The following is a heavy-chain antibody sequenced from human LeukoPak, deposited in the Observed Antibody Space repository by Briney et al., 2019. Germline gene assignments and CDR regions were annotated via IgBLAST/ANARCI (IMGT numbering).Heavy chain of an antibody. V-gene: IGHV4-61*01. Sequence: PSETLSLTCTVSGGSVSSGRYYWSWIRQPPGKGLEWIGYIYYSGSTNYNPSLKSRVTISVDTSKNQFSLKLSSVTAADTAVYYCAREKYCSGGSCWYFDYWGQGTLVTVSS. CDR3: AREKYCSGGSCWYFDY. J-gene: IGHJ4*02. CDR1: GGSVSSGRYY. CDR2: IYYSGST. D-gene: IGHD2-15*01.